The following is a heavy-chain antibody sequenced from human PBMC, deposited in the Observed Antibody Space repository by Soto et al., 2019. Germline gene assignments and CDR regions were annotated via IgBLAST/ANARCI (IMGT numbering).Heavy chain of an antibody. Sequence: QITLKESGPPLVKPTQTLTLTCTFSGFSLSTSGVGVGWIRQPPGKALEWLALIYWDDDKRYSPSLKSRLTITKDNYKKQVVHTMTNMDPVATTTYYCARVLGYCSGGSCYLYYFDYWGQGTLVTVSS. J-gene: IGHJ4*02. V-gene: IGHV2-5*02. CDR3: ARVLGYCSGGSCYLYYFDY. CDR2: IYWDDDK. D-gene: IGHD2-15*01. CDR1: GFSLSTSGVG.